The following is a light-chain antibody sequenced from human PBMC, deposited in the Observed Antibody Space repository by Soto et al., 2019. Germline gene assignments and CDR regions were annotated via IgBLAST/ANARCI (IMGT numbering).Light chain of an antibody. CDR1: TSGVGGYTF. J-gene: IGLJ2*01. Sequence: QSALTQPRSVSGSPGQSVTIPCTGDTSGVGGYTFVSWYQQHPGKAPKLMIFDVTKRPSGVPERFSGSKSANTASLTISGLQPEDEADYYCCSYGTRGVVFGGGTKLTVL. V-gene: IGLV2-11*01. CDR2: DVT. CDR3: CSYGTRGVV.